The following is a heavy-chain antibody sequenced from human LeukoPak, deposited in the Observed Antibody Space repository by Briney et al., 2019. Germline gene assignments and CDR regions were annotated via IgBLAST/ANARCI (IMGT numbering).Heavy chain of an antibody. J-gene: IGHJ4*02. CDR1: GFTFSSYG. CDR3: ARTYYDILTGYNPYFDY. CDR2: ISGSGGST. D-gene: IGHD3-9*01. Sequence: TGGSLRLSCAASGFTFSSYGMSWVRQAPGKGLEWVSAISGSGGSTYYADSVKGRFTISRDNAKNFLYLQMNSLRAEDTAVYYCARTYYDILTGYNPYFDYWGQGILVTVSS. V-gene: IGHV3-23*01.